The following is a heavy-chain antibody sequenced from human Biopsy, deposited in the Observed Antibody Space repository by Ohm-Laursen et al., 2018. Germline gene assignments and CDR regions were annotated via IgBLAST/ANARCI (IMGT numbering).Heavy chain of an antibody. CDR1: GGTFSTTA. CDR3: ARERRPHAGSFDR. D-gene: IGHD1-14*01. V-gene: IGHV1-69*13. J-gene: IGHJ5*02. CDR2: ITPIFDTA. Sequence: GASVKVSCKASGGTFSTTAISWVRQAPGQGLEWMGGITPIFDTANYAQKFQGRVTMTADESTTTAYMEVIRLTWEDTAVYYCARERRPHAGSFDRWGQGTLVTVSS.